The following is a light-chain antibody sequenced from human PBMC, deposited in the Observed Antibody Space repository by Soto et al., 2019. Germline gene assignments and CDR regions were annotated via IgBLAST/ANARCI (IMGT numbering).Light chain of an antibody. Sequence: QSVLTQPASVSGSPGQWITISCTGTSSDVGGYNYVSWYQQYPGKVPKLMIYEVTNRPSGVSHRFSGSKSGNTASLTISGLQAEDEADYYCSSYTTSATWVFGGGTKLTVL. J-gene: IGLJ3*02. CDR1: SSDVGGYNY. CDR3: SSYTTSATWV. V-gene: IGLV2-14*01. CDR2: EVT.